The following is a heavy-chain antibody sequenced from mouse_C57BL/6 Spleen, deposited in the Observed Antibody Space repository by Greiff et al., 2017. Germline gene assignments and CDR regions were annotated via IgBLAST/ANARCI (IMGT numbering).Heavy chain of an antibody. V-gene: IGHV1-20*01. Sequence: EVQRVESGPELVKPGDSVKISCKASGYSFTGYFMNWVMQSHGKSLEWIGRINPYNGDTFYNQKFKGKATLTVDKSSSTAHMELRSLTSEDSAVYYCAREDGNSWFAYWGQGTLVTVSA. J-gene: IGHJ3*01. CDR2: INPYNGDT. CDR3: AREDGNSWFAY. CDR1: GYSFTGYF. D-gene: IGHD2-1*01.